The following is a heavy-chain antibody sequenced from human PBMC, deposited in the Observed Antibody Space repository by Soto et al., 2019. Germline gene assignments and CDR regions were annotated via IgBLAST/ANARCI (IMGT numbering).Heavy chain of an antibody. CDR3: AKVGAVAAAYGPDY. CDR2: ISYDGSNK. D-gene: IGHD3-16*01. J-gene: IGHJ4*02. Sequence: QVQLVESGGGVVQPGRSLRLSCAASGFTFSSYAMHWVRQAPGKGLEWVAVISYDGSNKYYADSVKGRFTISRDNSKNTLYLQMNSLRAEDTAVYYCAKVGAVAAAYGPDYWGQGTLVTVSS. CDR1: GFTFSSYA. V-gene: IGHV3-30-3*01.